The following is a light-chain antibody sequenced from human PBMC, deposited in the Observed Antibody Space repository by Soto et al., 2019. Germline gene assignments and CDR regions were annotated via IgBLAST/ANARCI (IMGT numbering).Light chain of an antibody. CDR1: QSISSY. J-gene: IGKJ1*01. CDR3: QQRYSTPWT. V-gene: IGKV1-39*01. Sequence: DIQMTQSPSSLSASVGDRVTITCRASQSISSYLNWYQQKPGKAPKLLIYAASSLQSGVPSRFSGSGSGTDFTLTISSLQPEYFATYYCQQRYSTPWTFGQGTNVELK. CDR2: AAS.